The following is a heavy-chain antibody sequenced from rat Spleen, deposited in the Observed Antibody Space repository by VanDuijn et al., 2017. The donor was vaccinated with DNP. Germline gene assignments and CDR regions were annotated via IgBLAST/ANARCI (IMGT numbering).Heavy chain of an antibody. CDR1: GFIFSNYG. CDR2: ISYDGST. J-gene: IGHJ2*01. Sequence: EVQLVGSGGGLVQPGRSLKLSCVASGFIFSNYGMAWVRQAPTKGLEWVATISYDGSTYYRDSVKGRFTISRDNAKSTLYLQMDSLRSEDTATYYCATDLTDYWGQGVMVTVSS. D-gene: IGHD3-7*01. CDR3: ATDLTDY. V-gene: IGHV5-29*01.